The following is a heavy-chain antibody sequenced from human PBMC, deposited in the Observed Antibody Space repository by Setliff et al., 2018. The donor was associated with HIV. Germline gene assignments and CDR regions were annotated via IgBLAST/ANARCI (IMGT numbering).Heavy chain of an antibody. CDR2: IRTKAHGGTT. V-gene: IGHV3-49*04. Sequence: GGSLRLSCTASGFSFGDFALNWVRQAPGKGLEWIGFIRTKAHGGTTEYAASVRGRFTISRDNSKDSLSLQMNNLKAEDTAVYYCVRAAAGLDIWSQGIRVTVSS. CDR3: VRAAAGLDI. CDR1: GFSFGDFA. J-gene: IGHJ4*02.